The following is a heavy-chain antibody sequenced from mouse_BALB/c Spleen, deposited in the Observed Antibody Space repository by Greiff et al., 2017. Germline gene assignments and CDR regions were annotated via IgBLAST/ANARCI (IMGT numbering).Heavy chain of an antibody. J-gene: IGHJ3*01. CDR1: GFTFSSYA. CDR2: ISSGGST. V-gene: IGHV5-6-5*01. Sequence: EVQVVESGGGLVKPGGSLKLSCAASGFTFSSYAMSWVRQTPEKRLEWVASISSGGSTYYPDSVKGRFTISRDNARNILYLQMSSLRSEDTAMYYCARGGVYYDYDLPWFAYWGQGTLVTVSA. CDR3: ARGGVYYDYDLPWFAY. D-gene: IGHD2-4*01.